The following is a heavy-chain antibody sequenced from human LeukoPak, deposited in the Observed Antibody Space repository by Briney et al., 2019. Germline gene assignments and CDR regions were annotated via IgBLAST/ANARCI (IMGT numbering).Heavy chain of an antibody. V-gene: IGHV4-39*07. CDR1: GGSMRSSSYY. CDR3: ARDPLHPREYYYDSSGLPI. D-gene: IGHD3-22*01. CDR2: IYYAGST. J-gene: IGHJ3*02. Sequence: SETLSLTCEVSGGSMRSSSYYWGWIRVPPGKGLEWIGSIYYAGSTYYNPSLKSRVTISVDTSKNQFSLKLSSVTAADTAVYYCARDPLHPREYYYDSSGLPIWGQGTMVTVSS.